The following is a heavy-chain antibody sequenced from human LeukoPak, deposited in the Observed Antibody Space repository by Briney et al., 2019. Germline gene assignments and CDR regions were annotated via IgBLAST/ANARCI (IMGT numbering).Heavy chain of an antibody. CDR1: GGSISSYY. D-gene: IGHD3-22*01. V-gene: IGHV4-59*12. J-gene: IGHJ6*03. Sequence: SETLSLTCTVSGGSISSYYWSWIRQPPGKGLEWIGYMYYRGNTNYDPSLKSRVTISVDTSKNQFSLKPSSVTAADTAVYYCARATYYYDSSGYRYYYMDVWGKGTTVTVSS. CDR3: ARATYYYDSSGYRYYYMDV. CDR2: MYYRGNT.